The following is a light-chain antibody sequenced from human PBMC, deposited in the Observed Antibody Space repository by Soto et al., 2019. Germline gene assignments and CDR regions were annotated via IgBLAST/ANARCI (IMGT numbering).Light chain of an antibody. J-gene: IGKJ1*01. CDR1: QSVSSSY. CDR3: QQYGSSHRT. Sequence: EIVLTQSPGTLSLSPGERATLSCRASQSVSSSYLAWYQQKPGQAPRLLIYGASSRATGIPDRFSGSGSGPDFTLTISRLEPEDFAVYYCQQYGSSHRTFGQGTKVEIK. V-gene: IGKV3-20*01. CDR2: GAS.